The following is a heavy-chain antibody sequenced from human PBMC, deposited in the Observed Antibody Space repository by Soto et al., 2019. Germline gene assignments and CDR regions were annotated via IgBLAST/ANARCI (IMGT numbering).Heavy chain of an antibody. CDR2: IRSKANSYAT. CDR3: TRRVPPRVTRGGFDP. J-gene: IGHJ5*02. V-gene: IGHV3-73*01. CDR1: GFTFSGSA. D-gene: IGHD4-17*01. Sequence: GSLRLSCAASGFTFSGSAMHWVRQASGKGLEWVGRIRSKANSYATAYAASVKGRFTISRDDSKNTAYLQMNSLKTEDTAVYYCTRRVPPRVTRGGFDPWGQGTLVTVSS.